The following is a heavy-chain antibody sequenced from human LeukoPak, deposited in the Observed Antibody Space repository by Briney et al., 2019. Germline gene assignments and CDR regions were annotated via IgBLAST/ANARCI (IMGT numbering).Heavy chain of an antibody. CDR1: GFTFSSYA. V-gene: IGHV3-23*01. J-gene: IGHJ4*02. D-gene: IGHD4-23*01. CDR3: AKAYGGWIYFDY. CDR2: ISGSGGST. Sequence: HSGGSLRLSCAASGFTFSSYAMSWVRQAPGKGLEWVSAISGSGGSTYYADSVKGRFTISRDNSKNTLYLQMNSLRAEDTAVYYCAKAYGGWIYFDYWGQGTLVTVSS.